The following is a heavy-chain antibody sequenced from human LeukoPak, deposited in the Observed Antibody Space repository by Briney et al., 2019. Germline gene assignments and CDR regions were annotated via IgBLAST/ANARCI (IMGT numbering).Heavy chain of an antibody. J-gene: IGHJ4*02. CDR1: GFTFTTYG. Sequence: GGSLRLSCEASGFTFTTYGMNWVRQAPGKGLEWVSSISSSSSYIYYAVSVKGRFTISRDNAKNSLYLQMNSLRAEDTAVYYCARGAHSSSWYGRGYWGQGTLVTVSS. D-gene: IGHD6-13*01. CDR3: ARGAHSSSWYGRGY. V-gene: IGHV3-21*01. CDR2: ISSSSSYI.